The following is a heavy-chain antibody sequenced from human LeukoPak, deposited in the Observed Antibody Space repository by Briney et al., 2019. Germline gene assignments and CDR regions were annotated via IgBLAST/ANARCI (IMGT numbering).Heavy chain of an antibody. J-gene: IGHJ3*02. CDR3: AKDMGYCSSTSCSDAFDI. D-gene: IGHD2-2*01. CDR2: ISWNSGSI. CDR1: GFTFDDYA. V-gene: IGHV3-9*01. Sequence: PGRSLRLSCAASGFTFDDYAMHWVRQAPGKGLEWVSGISWNSGSIGYADSVKGRFTISRDSAKNSLYLQMNSLGAEDTALYYCAKDMGYCSSTSCSDAFDIWGQGTMVTVSS.